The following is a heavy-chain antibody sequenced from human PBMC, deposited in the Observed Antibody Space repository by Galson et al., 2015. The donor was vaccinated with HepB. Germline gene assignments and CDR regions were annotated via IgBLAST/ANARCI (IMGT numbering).Heavy chain of an antibody. Sequence: SLRLSCAASGFTFSRHGMHWVRQAPGKGLEWVAFIWYDGGNQHYADSVKGRFTISRDNSRNTLYLQMNRLRAEDTAVYYCARAPSRGVIMTVNYYYGLDVWGQGTTVTVSS. J-gene: IGHJ6*02. CDR2: IWYDGGNQ. V-gene: IGHV3-33*01. CDR3: ARAPSRGVIMTVNYYYGLDV. CDR1: GFTFSRHG. D-gene: IGHD3-10*01.